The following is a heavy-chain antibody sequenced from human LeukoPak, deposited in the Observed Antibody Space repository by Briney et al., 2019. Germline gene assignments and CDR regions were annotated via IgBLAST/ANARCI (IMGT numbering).Heavy chain of an antibody. V-gene: IGHV3-11*05. Sequence: GGSLRLSCAASGFTFSDYYMTWIRQAPGKGLEWISYISGDSTFTNYADSVKGRFTISRDNAKNSLYLQMNSLRAEDTAVYYCAKGGHNSAWYENDWGQGALVTVSS. CDR1: GFTFSDYY. CDR3: AKGGHNSAWYEND. D-gene: IGHD6-19*01. J-gene: IGHJ4*02. CDR2: ISGDSTFT.